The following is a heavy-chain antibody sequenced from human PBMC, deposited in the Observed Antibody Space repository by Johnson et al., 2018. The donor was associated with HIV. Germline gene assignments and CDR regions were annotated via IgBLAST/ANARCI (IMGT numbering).Heavy chain of an antibody. CDR3: AKDQHGPLVPTVMRDDAFDI. CDR2: ISGSGGST. J-gene: IGHJ3*02. CDR1: GFTFSSYA. V-gene: IGHV3-23*04. Sequence: VQLVESGGGVVQPGGSLRLSCAASGFTFSSYAMSWVRQAPGKGLEWVSAISGSGGSTYYADSVKGRFTISRDNSKNTLYLQMNSLGAGDTAVYYCAKDQHGPLVPTVMRDDAFDIWGQGTMVTVSS. D-gene: IGHD5-12*01.